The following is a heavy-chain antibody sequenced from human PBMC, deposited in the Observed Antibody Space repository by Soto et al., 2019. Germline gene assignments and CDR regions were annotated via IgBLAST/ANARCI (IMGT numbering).Heavy chain of an antibody. CDR2: IVIGSDYT. V-gene: IGHV3-11*06. CDR1: GFTFSDYY. D-gene: IGHD6-13*01. CDR3: ARLRASSWYMGGYLDY. J-gene: IGHJ4*02. Sequence: QVQLVESGGGLVKPGGSLRLSCAASGFTFSDYYMSWIRQAPGKGLEWVSYIVIGSDYTNYADSVKGRFTISRDNAKNSLYLEMNSLRVEDTAVYYWARLRASSWYMGGYLDYWGLGTLVTVSS.